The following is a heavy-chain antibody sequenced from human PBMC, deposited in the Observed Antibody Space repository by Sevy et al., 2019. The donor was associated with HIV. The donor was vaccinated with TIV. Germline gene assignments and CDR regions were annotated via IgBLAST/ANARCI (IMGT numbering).Heavy chain of an antibody. Sequence: GGSLRLSCAASGFMFSSYALSWVRQAPGKGLEWLSSISGRGGSTHYADSVKGQFTISRDNSKNTLYLQMNSLRAEDTAVYYCTGGWFMWGQGTMVTVSS. V-gene: IGHV3-23*01. CDR3: TGGWFM. J-gene: IGHJ3*02. D-gene: IGHD3-10*01. CDR1: GFMFSSYA. CDR2: ISGRGGST.